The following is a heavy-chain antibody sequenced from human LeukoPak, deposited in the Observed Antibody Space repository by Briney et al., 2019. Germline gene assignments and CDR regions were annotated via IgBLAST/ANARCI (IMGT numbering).Heavy chain of an antibody. CDR1: GFIFSSYS. CDR3: SRDPRHSDY. V-gene: IGHV3-21*04. J-gene: IGHJ4*02. Sequence: GGSLRLSCAASGFIFSSYSMNWVRQAPGKGLEWVSSITGSSSHIYYADSLRGRFTISRDNAKNSLYLHMNSLTVEDTAVYYCSRDPRHSDYWGQGTLVTVSS. CDR2: ITGSSSHI.